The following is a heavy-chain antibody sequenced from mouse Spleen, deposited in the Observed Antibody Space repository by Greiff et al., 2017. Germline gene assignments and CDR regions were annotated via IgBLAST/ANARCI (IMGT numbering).Heavy chain of an antibody. CDR2: INPSSGYT. CDR3: ARNYGDYWYFDV. Sequence: LEESGAELARPGASVKMSCKASGYTFTSYTMHWVKQRPGQGLEWIGYINPSSGYTKYNQKFKDKATLTADKSSSTAYMQLSSLTSEDSAVYYCARNYGDYWYFDVWGAGTTVTVSS. CDR1: GYTFTSYT. J-gene: IGHJ1*01. V-gene: IGHV1-4*01. D-gene: IGHD2-13*01.